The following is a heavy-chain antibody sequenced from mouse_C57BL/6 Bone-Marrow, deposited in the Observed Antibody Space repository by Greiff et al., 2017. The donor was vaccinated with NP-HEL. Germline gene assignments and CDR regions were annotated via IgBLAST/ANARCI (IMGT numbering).Heavy chain of an antibody. CDR3: ARGYGSSYGWYVDV. J-gene: IGHJ1*03. V-gene: IGHV1-69*01. D-gene: IGHD1-1*01. CDR2: IDPSDSYT. CDR1: GYTFTSSW. Sequence: QVQLQQPGAELVMPGASVKLSCKASGYTFTSSWMHWVKQRPGQGLEWIGEIDPSDSYTNYNQKFKGKSTLTVDKSSSTAYLQLSSLTSEDSSVYYCARGYGSSYGWYVDVWGTGTTVTVSS.